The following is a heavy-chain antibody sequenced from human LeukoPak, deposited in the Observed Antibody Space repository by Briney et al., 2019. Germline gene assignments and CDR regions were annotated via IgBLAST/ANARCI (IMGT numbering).Heavy chain of an antibody. CDR2: IYTSGST. V-gene: IGHV4-4*09. D-gene: IGHD6-6*01. Sequence: KPSETLSLTCTASGVSISSYYWSWIRQPPGKGLEWIGYIYTSGSTNYNPSLKRRVTISVDTSKNQFSLKLSSVTAADTAVYYCERFGAAARPRWGQGTLVTVSS. CDR1: GVSISSYY. J-gene: IGHJ4*02. CDR3: ERFGAAARPR.